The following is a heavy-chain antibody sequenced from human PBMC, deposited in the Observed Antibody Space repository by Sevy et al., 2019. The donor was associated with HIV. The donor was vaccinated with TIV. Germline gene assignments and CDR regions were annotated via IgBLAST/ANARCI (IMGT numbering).Heavy chain of an antibody. CDR2: IYPGDSDT. CDR3: ANYSGSTSRCLDP. D-gene: IGHD1-26*01. J-gene: IGHJ5*02. CDR1: GYSFTKYW. Sequence: GESLKISCQASGYSFTKYWLAWVRQTPGKGLEWMGIIYPGDSDTRYSPSFQGQVIISVDTSINTAYLQWRSLKTSDTAMYFCANYSGSTSRCLDPWGQGTLVTVSS. V-gene: IGHV5-51*01.